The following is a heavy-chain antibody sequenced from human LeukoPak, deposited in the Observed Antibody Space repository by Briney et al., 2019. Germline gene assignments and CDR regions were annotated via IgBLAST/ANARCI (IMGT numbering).Heavy chain of an antibody. CDR2: INPSGGST. J-gene: IGHJ4*02. CDR3: ASSHYYDSSGYYYQHLDY. CDR1: GYTFTSYY. Sequence: ASVKVSCKASGYTFTSYYMHWVRQAPGQGLEWMGIINPSGGSTSYAQKFQGRVTMTRDTSTSTVYMELSSLRSEDTAVYYCASSHYYDSSGYYYQHLDYWGQGTLVTDSS. V-gene: IGHV1-46*01. D-gene: IGHD3-22*01.